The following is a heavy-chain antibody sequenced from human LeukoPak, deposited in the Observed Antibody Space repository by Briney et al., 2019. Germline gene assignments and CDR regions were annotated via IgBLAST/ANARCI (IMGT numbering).Heavy chain of an antibody. J-gene: IGHJ4*02. Sequence: SETLSLTCTVSGGSIRSSYYYWGWIRQPPGKGLEWIGSIYDSGSTYYNPSLKSRVTISVDTSKNQFSLKLNSVTAADTAVYYCARSYGDYAFDYWGQGTLVTVSS. V-gene: IGHV4-39*01. CDR2: IYDSGST. CDR1: GGSIRSSYYY. CDR3: ARSYGDYAFDY. D-gene: IGHD4-17*01.